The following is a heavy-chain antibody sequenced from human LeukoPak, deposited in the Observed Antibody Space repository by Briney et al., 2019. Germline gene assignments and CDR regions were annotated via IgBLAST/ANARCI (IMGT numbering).Heavy chain of an antibody. V-gene: IGHV4-59*01. CDR3: ARDRRAGAEYYFDY. Sequence: SETLSLTCTVSGGSISSYYWSWIRQPPGKGLEWIGYIYYSGSTNYNPSLKSRVTISVDTSKNQFSLKLSSVTAADTAVYYCARDRRAGAEYYFDYWGQGTLVTVSS. CDR2: IYYSGST. J-gene: IGHJ4*02. CDR1: GGSISSYY. D-gene: IGHD1-26*01.